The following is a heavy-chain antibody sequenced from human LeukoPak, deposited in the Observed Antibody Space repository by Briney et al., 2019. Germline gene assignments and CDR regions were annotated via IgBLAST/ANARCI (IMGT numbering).Heavy chain of an antibody. D-gene: IGHD2-2*01. V-gene: IGHV3-21*04. CDR3: ARGLGYCTSTTCLLPFDY. CDR2: ISSTGAHI. Sequence: PGGSLRLSCAPSGFTFKHYMMHWVRQAPGKGLEWVSSISSTGAHIYYADSVKGRFTISRDNANNSLFLQMTSLRAEDTAMYYCARGLGYCTSTTCLLPFDYWGQGTLVTVSS. CDR1: GFTFKHYM. J-gene: IGHJ4*02.